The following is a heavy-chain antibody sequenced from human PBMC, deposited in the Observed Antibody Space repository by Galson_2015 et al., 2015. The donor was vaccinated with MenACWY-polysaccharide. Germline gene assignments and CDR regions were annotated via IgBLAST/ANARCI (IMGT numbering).Heavy chain of an antibody. CDR3: ARRIYYEVRPGYMDV. Sequence: SVKVSCKASGYTFISYGITWVRQAPGQGLEWMGWISTYDGDTKSAQKFQGRVTMTTETSTSTAYMELRSLRSDDTAVYDCARRIYYEVRPGYMDVWGKGTTDSVS. D-gene: IGHD3-3*01. J-gene: IGHJ6*03. CDR1: GYTFISYG. V-gene: IGHV1-18*01. CDR2: ISTYDGDT.